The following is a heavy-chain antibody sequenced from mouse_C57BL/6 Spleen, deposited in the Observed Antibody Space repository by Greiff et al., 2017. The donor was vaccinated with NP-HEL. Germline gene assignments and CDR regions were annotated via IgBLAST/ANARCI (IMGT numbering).Heavy chain of an antibody. CDR1: GYAFSSSW. D-gene: IGHD4-1*01. CDR3: ARGELTGMDYYAMDY. V-gene: IGHV1-82*01. CDR2: IYPGDGDT. J-gene: IGHJ4*01. Sequence: QVQLQQSGPELVKPGASVKISCKASGYAFSSSWMNWVKQRPGKGLEWIGRIYPGDGDTNYNGKFKGKATLTADKSSSTAYMQLSSLTSEDSAVYCCARGELTGMDYYAMDYWGQGTSVTVSS.